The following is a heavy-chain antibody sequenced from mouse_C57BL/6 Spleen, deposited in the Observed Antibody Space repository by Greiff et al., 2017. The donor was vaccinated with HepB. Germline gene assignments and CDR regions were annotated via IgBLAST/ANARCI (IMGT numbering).Heavy chain of an antibody. CDR1: GYSITSDY. D-gene: IGHD1-1*01. J-gene: IGHJ1*03. CDR2: ISYSGST. CDR3: ARGGITTLENGFDV. V-gene: IGHV3-8*01. Sequence: DVKLQESGPGLAKPSQTLSLTCSVTGYSITSDYWNWIRKFPGNKLEYMGYISYSGSTYYNPSIKSRISITRDTSTNQYYLQLNSVTTEETATYYCARGGITTLENGFDVWCTGTTVTVSS.